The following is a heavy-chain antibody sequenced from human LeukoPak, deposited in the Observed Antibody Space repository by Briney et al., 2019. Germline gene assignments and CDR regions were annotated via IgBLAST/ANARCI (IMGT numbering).Heavy chain of an antibody. V-gene: IGHV3-33*06. CDR3: AKDHEQWLRQDYFDY. CDR2: IWYDGSNK. D-gene: IGHD6-19*01. J-gene: IGHJ4*02. CDR1: GFTFSNYG. Sequence: GGSLRLCCAASGFTFSNYGMHWVRQAPGKGLVWVAGIWYDGSNKYYADSVKGRFTISRDTSKNTLYLQMNSLRAEGTAVYYCAKDHEQWLRQDYFDYWGQGTLVTVSS.